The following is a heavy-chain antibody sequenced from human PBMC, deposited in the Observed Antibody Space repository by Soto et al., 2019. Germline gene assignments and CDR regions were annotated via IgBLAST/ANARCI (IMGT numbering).Heavy chain of an antibody. J-gene: IGHJ4*02. CDR1: GFTFSSYT. V-gene: IGHV3-23*01. Sequence: GGSLRLYCAASGFTFSSYTMSWFRQAPGKGLEWVSAISGTGGSTYYADSVKGRFTISRDNSKNTLYLQMNSLRAEDTAVYYCAKDLAGYTGYDYDYWGQGTLVTVSS. D-gene: IGHD5-12*01. CDR3: AKDLAGYTGYDYDY. CDR2: ISGTGGST.